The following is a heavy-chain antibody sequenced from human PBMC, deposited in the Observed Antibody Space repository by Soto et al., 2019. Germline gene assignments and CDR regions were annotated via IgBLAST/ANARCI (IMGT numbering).Heavy chain of an antibody. J-gene: IGHJ6*02. Sequence: ASVKVSCKASGYTFTNSGISWVRQAPGQGLEWMGWISTDNGNTNYAQHLQGRVSMTTDTSTSTAYMDLRSLRSGDTAVYYCARYHGITTFGVYSMYYYGMDVWGQGTTVTVS. CDR2: ISTDNGNT. D-gene: IGHD3-3*01. CDR1: GYTFTNSG. V-gene: IGHV1-18*01. CDR3: ARYHGITTFGVYSMYYYGMDV.